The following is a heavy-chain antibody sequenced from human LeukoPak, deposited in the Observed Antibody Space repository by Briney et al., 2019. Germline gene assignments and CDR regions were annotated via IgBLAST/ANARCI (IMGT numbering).Heavy chain of an antibody. D-gene: IGHD2-2*01. CDR1: GGTFSSYA. V-gene: IGHV1-69*13. J-gene: IGHJ6*04. Sequence: SVKVSCKASGGTFSSYAISWVRQAPGQGLEWMGGIIPIFGTANYAQKFQGRVTITADESTSTAYMELSSLRSEDTAVYYCARGYCSSTSCYLLNYYYYYGMDVWGKGTTVTVSS. CDR3: ARGYCSSTSCYLLNYYYYYGMDV. CDR2: IIPIFGTA.